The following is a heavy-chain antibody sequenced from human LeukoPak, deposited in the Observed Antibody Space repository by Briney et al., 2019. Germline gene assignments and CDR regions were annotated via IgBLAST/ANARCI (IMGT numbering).Heavy chain of an antibody. V-gene: IGHV4-31*03. CDR1: GRSISSRGYY. D-gene: IGHD3-9*01. J-gene: IGHJ4*02. Sequence: SQTLSLTCTVSGRSISSRGYYWNWIHQHPANGPPCTGYIYYTGITYYNPSLKSRVTISVDTSKNQFCLKLSSVTAADTAVYYCARGRLIYDILTGYYFDYWGQGTLVTVSS. CDR2: IYYTGIT. CDR3: ARGRLIYDILTGYYFDY.